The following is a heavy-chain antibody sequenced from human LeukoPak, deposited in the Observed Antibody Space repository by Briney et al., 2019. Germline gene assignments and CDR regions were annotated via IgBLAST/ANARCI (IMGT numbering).Heavy chain of an antibody. CDR2: ISYDGSNK. CDR3: ARDRVSYSSSGFDP. D-gene: IGHD6-6*01. V-gene: IGHV3-30*04. Sequence: GGPLRLSCAASGFTFSSNAMHWVRQAPGKGLEWVAVISYDGSNKYYADSVKGRFTISRDNSKNTLYLQMNSLRAEDTAVYYCARDRVSYSSSGFDPWGQGTLVIVSS. CDR1: GFTFSSNA. J-gene: IGHJ5*02.